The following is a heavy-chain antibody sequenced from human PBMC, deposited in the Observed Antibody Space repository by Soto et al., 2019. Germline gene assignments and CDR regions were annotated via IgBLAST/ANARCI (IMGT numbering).Heavy chain of an antibody. V-gene: IGHV1-46*03. D-gene: IGHD1-26*01. CDR2: INPGGGTA. J-gene: IGHJ3*02. Sequence: QLQLVQSGADVKKPGASVNVSCKASGYAFTSYYIHWVRQAPGQGLEWMGIINPGGGTAGYAQKFQGRVTVTRDTSTSTVYMELNSLTSEDTAVYYCARVGWANASDIWGEGTMVTVSS. CDR1: GYAFTSYY. CDR3: ARVGWANASDI.